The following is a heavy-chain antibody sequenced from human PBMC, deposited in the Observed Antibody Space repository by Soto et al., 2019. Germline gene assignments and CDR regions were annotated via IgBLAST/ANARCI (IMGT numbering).Heavy chain of an antibody. CDR3: ARGSAYYDFWSGYSSYYYYGMDV. D-gene: IGHD3-3*01. Sequence: TLSLTCAVYGGSFSGYYWSWIRQPPGKGLEWIGEINHSGSTNYNPSLKSRVTISVDTSKNQFSLKLSSVTAADTAVYYCARGSAYYDFWSGYSSYYYYGMDVWGQGTTVTVSS. CDR1: GGSFSGYY. J-gene: IGHJ6*02. V-gene: IGHV4-34*01. CDR2: INHSGST.